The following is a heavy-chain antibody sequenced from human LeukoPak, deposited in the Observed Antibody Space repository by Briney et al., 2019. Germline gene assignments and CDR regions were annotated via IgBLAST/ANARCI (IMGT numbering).Heavy chain of an antibody. Sequence: GGSLRLSCAASGFTFSNYGMNWVRQAPGKGLEWVSFTDTSGNYIYYGDSAKGRFTISRGNAKNLVFLQMNGLRAEDTAVYYCARDFRYSGSYHHWFDPWGQGTLVTVSS. CDR1: GFTFSNYG. J-gene: IGHJ5*02. CDR2: TDTSGNYI. V-gene: IGHV3-21*01. D-gene: IGHD1-26*01. CDR3: ARDFRYSGSYHHWFDP.